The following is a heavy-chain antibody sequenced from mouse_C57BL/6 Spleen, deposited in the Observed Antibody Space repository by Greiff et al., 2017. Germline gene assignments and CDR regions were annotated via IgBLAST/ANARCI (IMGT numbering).Heavy chain of an antibody. CDR1: GYAFSSSW. CDR2: IYPGDGDT. CDR3: ARGASWYFDV. Sequence: VQLQQSGPELVKPGASVKISCKASGYAFSSSWMNWVKQRPGKGLEWIGRIYPGDGDTNYNGKFKGKATLTADKSSSTAYMQLSSLTSEDSAVYCCARGASWYFDVWGTGTTVTVSS. J-gene: IGHJ1*03. V-gene: IGHV1-82*01. D-gene: IGHD6-1*01.